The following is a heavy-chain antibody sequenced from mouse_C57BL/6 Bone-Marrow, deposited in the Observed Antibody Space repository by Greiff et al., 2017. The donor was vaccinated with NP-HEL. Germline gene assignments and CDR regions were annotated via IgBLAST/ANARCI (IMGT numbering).Heavy chain of an antibody. CDR3: VRSGYYYAMDY. J-gene: IGHJ4*01. D-gene: IGHD4-1*01. Sequence: DVKLVESGGGLVQPKGSLKLSCAASGFSFNTYAMNWVRQAPGKGLEWVARIRSKSNNYATYYADSVKDRFTISRDDSESMLYLQMNNLKTEDTAMYYCVRSGYYYAMDYWGQGTSVTVSS. CDR1: GFSFNTYA. V-gene: IGHV10-1*01. CDR2: IRSKSNNYAT.